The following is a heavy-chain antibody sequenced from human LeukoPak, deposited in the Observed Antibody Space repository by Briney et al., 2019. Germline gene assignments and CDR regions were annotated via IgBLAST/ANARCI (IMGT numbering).Heavy chain of an antibody. CDR2: IHDSGSS. Sequence: SETLSLTCIVSGGSINNYYWTWIRQPPGKGLEWIGYIHDSGSSNYKSSLKSRVTISVDTSKNQVSLKLNSVTAADTAVYYCARGYCSSTNNCYKDMATILPDYWGQGTPVTVSS. J-gene: IGHJ4*02. CDR1: GGSINNYY. D-gene: IGHD2-2*01. CDR3: ARGYCSSTNNCYKDMATILPDY. V-gene: IGHV4-59*01.